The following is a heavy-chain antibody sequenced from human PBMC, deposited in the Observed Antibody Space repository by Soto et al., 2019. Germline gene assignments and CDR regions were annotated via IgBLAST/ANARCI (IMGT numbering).Heavy chain of an antibody. CDR1: GYTFTSYA. V-gene: IGHV1-3*01. D-gene: IGHD3-3*01. CDR2: INAGNGNT. CDR3: ARSPIEWLAFDY. Sequence: ASVKVSCKASGYTFTSYAMHWVRQAPGQRLEWMGWINAGNGNTKYSQKFQGRVTITRDTSASTAYMELSSLRSEDTAVYYCARSPIEWLAFDYWGQGTMVTFYS. J-gene: IGHJ4*02.